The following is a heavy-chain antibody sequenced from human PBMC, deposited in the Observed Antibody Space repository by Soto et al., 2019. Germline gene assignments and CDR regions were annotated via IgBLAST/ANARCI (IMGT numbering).Heavy chain of an antibody. V-gene: IGHV3-33*01. CDR2: IWYDGSNK. Sequence: QVQLVESGGGVVQPGRSLRLSCAASGFTFSSYGMHWVRQAPGKGLEWVAGIWYDGSNKYYADSVKGRFTISRDNSKNTLYLQMNSMRAEDTAVYYCARGRDDGGLYYYYYMDVWGKGTTVTVSS. J-gene: IGHJ6*03. D-gene: IGHD1-1*01. CDR3: ARGRDDGGLYYYYYMDV. CDR1: GFTFSSYG.